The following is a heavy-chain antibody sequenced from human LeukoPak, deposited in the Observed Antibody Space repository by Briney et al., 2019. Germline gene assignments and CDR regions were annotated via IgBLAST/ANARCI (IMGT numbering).Heavy chain of an antibody. Sequence: GGSQRLPCAASGYTYRIYSMHCVRDAPAKGLEWVALISNEGSNKSYPDSVKGRFTISGGNSNTPLYLKMNSLSPEATAIYYCARGGGRAAIGKTFDGWGQGTLVSVSS. CDR3: ARGGGRAAIGKTFDG. D-gene: IGHD3-16*01. J-gene: IGHJ4*02. CDR2: ISNEGSNK. V-gene: IGHV3-30*04. CDR1: GYTYRIYS.